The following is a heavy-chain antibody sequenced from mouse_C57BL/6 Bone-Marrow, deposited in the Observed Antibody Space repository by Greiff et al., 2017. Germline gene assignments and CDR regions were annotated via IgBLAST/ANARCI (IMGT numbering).Heavy chain of an antibody. D-gene: IGHD2-12*01. J-gene: IGHJ2*01. CDR3: ATTIDSFDY. CDR1: GFTFSSYG. CDR2: ISSGGSYT. V-gene: IGHV5-6*02. Sequence: EVMLVESGGDLVKPGGSLKLSCAASGFTFSSYGMSWVRQTPDKRLEWVATISSGGSYTYYPDSVKGRFTISRDNAKNTLYLQMSSLKSEDTAMYYCATTIDSFDYWGQGTTLTVSS.